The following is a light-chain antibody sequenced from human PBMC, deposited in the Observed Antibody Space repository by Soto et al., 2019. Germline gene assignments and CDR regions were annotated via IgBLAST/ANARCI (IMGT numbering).Light chain of an antibody. CDR3: GSWDSSLSVVV. CDR2: ENN. J-gene: IGLJ2*01. CDR1: SSNIGNNY. Sequence: QSVLTQPPSVCAAPGQKVTISCSGSSSNIGNNYVSWYQQLPGTAPKLLIYENNKRPSGIPDRFSGSKSGTSATLGITGLQTGDEADYYCGSWDSSLSVVVFGGGTKVTVL. V-gene: IGLV1-51*02.